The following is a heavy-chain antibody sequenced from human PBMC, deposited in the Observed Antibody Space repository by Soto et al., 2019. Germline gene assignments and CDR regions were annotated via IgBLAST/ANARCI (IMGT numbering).Heavy chain of an antibody. V-gene: IGHV1-18*01. CDR2: ISTYNGNT. CDR3: ARGIALPTPLDY. Sequence: ASVKVSCKASGYTFTTYDISWVRQAPGQGLEWMGRISTYNGNTNYPQSLQGRLTMTTDTSTTTAYMELRSLRSDDTAVYYCARGIALPTPLDYWGQGTLVTSPQ. CDR1: GYTFTTYD. J-gene: IGHJ4*02. D-gene: IGHD6-13*01.